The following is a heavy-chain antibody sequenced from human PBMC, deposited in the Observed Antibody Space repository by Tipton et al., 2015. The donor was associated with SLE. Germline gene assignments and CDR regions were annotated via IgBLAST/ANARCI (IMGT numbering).Heavy chain of an antibody. CDR3: ARVLPYCSSTSCYFGSGMDA. CDR1: GFMFANYA. CDR2: LSGSADYI. V-gene: IGHV3-21*01. D-gene: IGHD2-2*01. J-gene: IGHJ6*02. Sequence: SLRLSCAASGFMFANYAMNWVRQAPGKGLEWVSSLSGSADYIYYADSVKGRFTISRDNAKNSLSLHMNSLRAEDTAVYYCARVLPYCSSTSCYFGSGMDAWGQGTTVIVSS.